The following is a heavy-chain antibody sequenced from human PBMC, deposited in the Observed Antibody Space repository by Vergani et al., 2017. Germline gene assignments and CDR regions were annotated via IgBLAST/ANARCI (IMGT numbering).Heavy chain of an antibody. J-gene: IGHJ4*02. CDR3: ARGGDDFWSGYFDY. V-gene: IGHV3-66*02. Sequence: EVQLVESGGGLVQPGGSLRLSCAASGFTVSSNYMSWVRQAPGKGLEWVSVIYSGGSTYYADSVKGRFTISRDNTKNTLYLQMTSLRAEDTAVYYCARGGDDFWSGYFDYWGQGTLVTVSS. CDR1: GFTVSSNY. D-gene: IGHD3-3*01. CDR2: IYSGGST.